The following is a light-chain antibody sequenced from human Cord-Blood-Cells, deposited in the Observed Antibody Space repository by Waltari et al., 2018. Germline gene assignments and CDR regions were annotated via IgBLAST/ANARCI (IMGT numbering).Light chain of an antibody. J-gene: IGLJ3*02. Sequence: QAVLTQPSSLSASPGASASLTCTLRSGINVGTYRIHWYQQKPGSHPQYLLRYKSDSDKQQGSGVPSRFSGSKDASANAGILLISGLQSEDEADYYCMIWHSSAWVFGGGTKLTVL. CDR3: MIWHSSAWV. V-gene: IGLV5-45*03. CDR2: YKSDSDK. CDR1: SGINVGTYR.